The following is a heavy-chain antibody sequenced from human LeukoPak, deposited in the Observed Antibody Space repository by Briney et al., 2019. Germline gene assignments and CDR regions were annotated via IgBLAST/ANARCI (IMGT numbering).Heavy chain of an antibody. CDR2: IYSGGTT. CDR3: ARRGDGYGGMTARYFQH. V-gene: IGHV3-53*01. D-gene: IGHD4-23*01. CDR1: GFTVSSNY. J-gene: IGHJ1*01. Sequence: PGGSLRLSCAASGFTVSSNYMSWVRQSPGKGLEWVSLIYSGGTTYYADSVKGRFTLSRDNTKNSLYLQMNSLRAEDTAVYYCARRGDGYGGMTARYFQHWGQGTLVTVSS.